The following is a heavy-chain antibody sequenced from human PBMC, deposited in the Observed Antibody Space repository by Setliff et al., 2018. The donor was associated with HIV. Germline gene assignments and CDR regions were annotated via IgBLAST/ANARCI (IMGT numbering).Heavy chain of an antibody. Sequence: RASVKVSCKASGYTFTSYGINWVRQAPGQGLEWMGWISAYNGNTNYAQKLQGRVTMTTDTSTSTAYMELRSLRSDDTAVYYCARDNYYGSGSYFPRDYWGQGTLVTVSS. J-gene: IGHJ4*02. D-gene: IGHD3-10*01. CDR2: ISAYNGNT. V-gene: IGHV1-18*01. CDR3: ARDNYYGSGSYFPRDY. CDR1: GYTFTSYG.